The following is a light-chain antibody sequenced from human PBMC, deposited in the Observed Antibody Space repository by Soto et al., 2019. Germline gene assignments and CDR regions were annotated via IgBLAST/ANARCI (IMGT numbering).Light chain of an antibody. CDR1: SSDVGGYNY. Sequence: QSALTQPASVSGSPGQSITISCTGTSSDVGGYNYVSWYQQHPGKAPKVMISDVSNRPSGVSNRFSGSKSGNTASLTISGLQAEDEADYYCSSYTSSSTLHVFGTGTKLTVL. V-gene: IGLV2-14*01. CDR3: SSYTSSSTLHV. CDR2: DVS. J-gene: IGLJ1*01.